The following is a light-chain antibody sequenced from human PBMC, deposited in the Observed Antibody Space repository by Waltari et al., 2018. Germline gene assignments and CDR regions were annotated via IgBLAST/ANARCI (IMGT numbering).Light chain of an antibody. Sequence: IVMKQSPATLSVSPGERATLSCRASKSATNYLAWYQQKPGQAPRLLNFGASTRATGVPARFSGSGSGKEFTLTISSLQSEDSGVYYCQQYSKWPPFTFGQGTNLEIK. V-gene: IGKV3-15*01. CDR1: KSATNY. CDR3: QQYSKWPPFT. CDR2: GAS. J-gene: IGKJ2*01.